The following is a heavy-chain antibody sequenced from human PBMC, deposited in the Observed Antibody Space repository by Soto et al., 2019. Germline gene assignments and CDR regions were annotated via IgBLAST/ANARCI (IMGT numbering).Heavy chain of an antibody. CDR3: AREGKGMEDSSGYDDAFDI. CDR1: GYTFTSYA. Sequence: ASVKVSCKASGYTFTSYAMHWVRQAPGQRLEWMGWINAGNGNTKYSQKFQGRVTITRDTSASTAYMELSSLRSEDTAVYYCAREGKGMEDSSGYDDAFDIWGQGTMVTVSS. J-gene: IGHJ3*02. CDR2: INAGNGNT. V-gene: IGHV1-3*01. D-gene: IGHD3-22*01.